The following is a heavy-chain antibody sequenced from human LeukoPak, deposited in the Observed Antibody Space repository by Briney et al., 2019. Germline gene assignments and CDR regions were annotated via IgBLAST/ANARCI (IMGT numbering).Heavy chain of an antibody. CDR2: INHSGST. CDR3: ARGNSGSYPLGSRSDY. Sequence: PSETLSLTCAVYGGSFSGYYWSWIRQPPGKGLEWIGEINHSGSTNYNPSLKSRVTISVDTSKNQFSLKLSSVTAADTAVYYCARGNSGSYPLGSRSDYWGQGTLVTVSS. CDR1: GGSFSGYY. D-gene: IGHD1-26*01. V-gene: IGHV4-34*01. J-gene: IGHJ4*02.